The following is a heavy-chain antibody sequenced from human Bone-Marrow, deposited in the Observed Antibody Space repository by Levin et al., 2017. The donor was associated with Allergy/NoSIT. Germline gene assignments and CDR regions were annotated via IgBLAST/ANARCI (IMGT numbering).Heavy chain of an antibody. CDR1: GGSISNHY. Sequence: NASETLSLTCSVSGGSISNHYWSWIRQTPGKGPEYIGYVYYSGGTNYNPSLRGRATISVDTSKNHFSLRLTSVTTADTAVYYCARGMVVRGIQLYEGFDLWGQGTLVTVSS. J-gene: IGHJ3*01. D-gene: IGHD3-10*01. CDR2: VYYSGGT. CDR3: ARGMVVRGIQLYEGFDL. V-gene: IGHV4-59*11.